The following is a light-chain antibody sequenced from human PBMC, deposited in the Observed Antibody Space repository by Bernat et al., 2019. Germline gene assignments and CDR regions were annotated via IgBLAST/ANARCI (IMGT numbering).Light chain of an antibody. CDR2: DAS. V-gene: IGKV3-11*01. CDR3: QQRRNWPRT. J-gene: IGKJ1*01. CDR1: QSVSSY. Sequence: EIVLTQSPATLSLSPGERATLSCRASQSVSSYLAWYQQKPGQAPRLLIYDASNRATGIPARFSGSGSGKDFTLTISSLEPEDFAVYYCQQRRNWPRTFGQGTKVEIK.